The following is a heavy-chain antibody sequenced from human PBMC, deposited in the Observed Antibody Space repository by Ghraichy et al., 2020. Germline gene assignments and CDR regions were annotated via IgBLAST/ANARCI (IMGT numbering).Heavy chain of an antibody. D-gene: IGHD4-17*01. CDR1: GGSISSSSYY. CDR2: IYYSGST. V-gene: IGHV4-39*01. Sequence: SETLSLTCTVSGGSISSSSYYWGWIRQPPGKGLEWIGSIYYSGSTYYNPSLKSRVTISVDTSKNQFSLKLSSVTAADTAVYYCASTGGDYGYYYYGMDVWGQGTTFTVSS. J-gene: IGHJ6*02. CDR3: ASTGGDYGYYYYGMDV.